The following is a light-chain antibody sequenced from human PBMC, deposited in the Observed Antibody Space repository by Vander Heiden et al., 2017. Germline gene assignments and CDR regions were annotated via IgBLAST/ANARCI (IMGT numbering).Light chain of an antibody. J-gene: IGKJ3*01. Sequence: DIQMTQSPSSLSASVGDRVTITCRASQSIRSYLNWYQQKPGKAPNLLIFAASSLQSGVTSRFSGSGSGTDFTLTIISLQPEDFATYYCQQTYSTPEFTFGPGTKVDV. V-gene: IGKV1-39*01. CDR2: AAS. CDR3: QQTYSTPEFT. CDR1: QSIRSY.